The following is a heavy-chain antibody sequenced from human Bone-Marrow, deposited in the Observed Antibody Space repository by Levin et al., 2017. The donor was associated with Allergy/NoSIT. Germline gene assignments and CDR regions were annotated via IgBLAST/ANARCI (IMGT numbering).Heavy chain of an antibody. CDR2: IIPIFGTA. D-gene: IGHD5-24*01. CDR3: ARGKSVEMATIGFDY. Sequence: KISCKASGGTFSSYAISWVRQAPGQGLEWMGGIIPIFGTANYAQKFQGRVTITADESTSTAYMELSSLRSEDTAVYYCARGKSVEMATIGFDYWGQGTLVTVSS. V-gene: IGHV1-69*01. CDR1: GGTFSSYA. J-gene: IGHJ4*02.